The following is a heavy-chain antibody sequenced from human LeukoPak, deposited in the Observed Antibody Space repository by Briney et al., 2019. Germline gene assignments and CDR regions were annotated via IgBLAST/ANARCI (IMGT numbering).Heavy chain of an antibody. CDR1: GFTFSDYY. CDR2: ITNTGRSI. J-gene: IGHJ4*02. CDR3: AKDLRSSWSNPPPDY. V-gene: IGHV3-11*04. Sequence: PGGSLRLSCVASGFTFSDYYMSWIRQAPGKGLEWLSYITNTGRSIYYAASVRGRLTISRDNSKNTLYLQMNSLRAEDTAVYYCAKDLRSSWSNPPPDYWGQGTLVTVSS. D-gene: IGHD6-13*01.